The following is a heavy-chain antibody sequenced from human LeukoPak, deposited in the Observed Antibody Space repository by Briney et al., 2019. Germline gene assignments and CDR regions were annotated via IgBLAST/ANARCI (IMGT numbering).Heavy chain of an antibody. CDR1: GGTFSSYA. CDR2: IIPIFGTA. D-gene: IGHD2-21*02. V-gene: IGHV1-69*05. J-gene: IGHJ4*02. Sequence: SVKVSCKASGGTFSSYAISWVRQAPGQGLEWMGRIIPIFGTANYAQKFQGRVTITTDESTSTAYMELSSLRSEDTAVYYCAREPMAYCGGDCLYYFDYWGQGTLVTVSS. CDR3: AREPMAYCGGDCLYYFDY.